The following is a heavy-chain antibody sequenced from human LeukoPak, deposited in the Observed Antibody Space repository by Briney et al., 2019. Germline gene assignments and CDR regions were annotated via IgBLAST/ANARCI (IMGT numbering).Heavy chain of an antibody. CDR2: IKSKTDGGTT. D-gene: IGHD1-26*01. CDR3: TLSVGALFDY. CDR1: GFTFSNAW. Sequence: PGGSPRLSCAASGFTFSNAWMSWVRQAPGKGLEWVGRIKSKTDGGTTDYAAPVKGRFTISRDDSKNTLYLQMNSLKSEDTAVYYCTLSVGALFDYWGQGTLVTVSS. V-gene: IGHV3-15*01. J-gene: IGHJ4*02.